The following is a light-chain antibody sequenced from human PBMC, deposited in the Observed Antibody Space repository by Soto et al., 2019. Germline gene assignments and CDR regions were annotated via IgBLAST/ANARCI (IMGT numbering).Light chain of an antibody. CDR2: EAT. CDR3: CSYAGSGTYV. J-gene: IGLJ1*01. Sequence: QSVLTQPASVSGSPGQSITISCTGTSGDVGTYDLVSWYQQHPGKVPRLIIYEATKRPSEVSHRFSGYKSGNKASPTISGVQAEDEADYYCCSYAGSGTYVFGTGTKVTVL. V-gene: IGLV2-23*01. CDR1: SGDVGTYDL.